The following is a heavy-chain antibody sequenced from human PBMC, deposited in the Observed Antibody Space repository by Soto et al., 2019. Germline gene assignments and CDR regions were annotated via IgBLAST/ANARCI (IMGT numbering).Heavy chain of an antibody. J-gene: IGHJ4*02. CDR3: AKDPPGDYVPYYFDY. CDR1: GFTFSSYA. V-gene: IGHV3-23*01. D-gene: IGHD4-17*01. CDR2: ISGSGGST. Sequence: EVQLLESGGGLVQPGGSLRLSCAASGFTFSSYAMSWVRQAPGKGLEWVSAISGSGGSTYYADSVKGRFTISRDTSKNTLYLQMNSLTAEDTAVYYCAKDPPGDYVPYYFDYWGQGTMVTVSS.